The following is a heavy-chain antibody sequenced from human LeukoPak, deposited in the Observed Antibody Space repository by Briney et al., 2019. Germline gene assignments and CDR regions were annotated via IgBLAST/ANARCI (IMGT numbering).Heavy chain of an antibody. CDR1: GGTFSSYA. J-gene: IGHJ5*02. CDR3: ARDLAHYYDSSGYYQGGGWFDP. CDR2: FIPILGIA. D-gene: IGHD3-22*01. V-gene: IGHV1-69*04. Sequence: SVKVSCKASGGTFSSYAISWVRQAPGQGLEWMGRFIPILGIANYAQKFQGRVTITADKSTSTAYMELSSLRSEDTAVYYCARDLAHYYDSSGYYQGGGWFDPWGQGTLVTVSS.